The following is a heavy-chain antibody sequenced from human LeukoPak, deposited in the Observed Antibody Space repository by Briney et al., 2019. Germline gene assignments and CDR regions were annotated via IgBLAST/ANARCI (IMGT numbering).Heavy chain of an antibody. V-gene: IGHV3-64*01. CDR1: GFIFRDYW. CDR2: ISSNGDST. CDR3: ARDRPGDV. J-gene: IGHJ6*04. Sequence: GGSLRLSCAASGFIFRDYWMLWVRQVPGKGLEYVSAISSNGDSTYYANFVKGRFIISRDNSKNTLYLQMGSLRPEDMAVYYCARDRPGDVWGEGTTVTVSS.